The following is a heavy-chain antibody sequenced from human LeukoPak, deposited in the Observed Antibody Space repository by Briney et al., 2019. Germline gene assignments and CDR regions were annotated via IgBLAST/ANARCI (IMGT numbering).Heavy chain of an antibody. Sequence: GGSLRLSCAASGFTFSSYWMSWVRQAPGKGLEWVANIKQDGSEEYYVDSVKGRSTISRDNAKNSLYLQMNSLRAEDTAVYYCARTYSSGWPFDYWGQGTLVTVSS. CDR2: IKQDGSEE. D-gene: IGHD6-19*01. CDR1: GFTFSSYW. V-gene: IGHV3-7*01. J-gene: IGHJ4*02. CDR3: ARTYSSGWPFDY.